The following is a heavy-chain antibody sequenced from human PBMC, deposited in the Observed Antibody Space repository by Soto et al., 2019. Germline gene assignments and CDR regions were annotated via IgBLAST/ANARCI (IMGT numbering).Heavy chain of an antibody. V-gene: IGHV4-4*07. CDR1: GGSISSYY. CDR3: ARVSAGRGENWFDP. D-gene: IGHD3-16*01. Sequence: KPSETLSLTCTVSGGSISSYYWSWIRQPAGKGLEWIGRIYTSGSTNYNPSLKSRVTMSVDTSKNQFSLKLSSVTAADTAVYYCARVSAGRGENWFDPWGQGTLVTVSS. J-gene: IGHJ5*02. CDR2: IYTSGST.